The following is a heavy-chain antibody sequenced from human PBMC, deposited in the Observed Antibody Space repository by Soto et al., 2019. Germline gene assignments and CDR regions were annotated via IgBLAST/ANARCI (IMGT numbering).Heavy chain of an antibody. V-gene: IGHV1-69*04. CDR3: ARERVPGTDTAIVYPFVD. CDR2: IIPILGIA. D-gene: IGHD5-18*01. J-gene: IGHJ4*02. CDR1: GGTFSSYT. Sequence: SVKVSCKASGGTFSSYTISWVRQAPGQGLEWMGRIIPILGIANYAQKFQGRVTITADKSTSTAYMELSSLRSEDTAVYYCARERVPGTDTAIVYPFVDWGQGILVTVSS.